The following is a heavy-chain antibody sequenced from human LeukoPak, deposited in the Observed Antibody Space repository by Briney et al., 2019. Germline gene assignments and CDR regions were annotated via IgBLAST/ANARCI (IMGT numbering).Heavy chain of an antibody. D-gene: IGHD5-18*01. CDR2: TYYRSQWNS. J-gene: IGHJ4*02. CDR3: ARDSEYNYGFDY. Sequence: SQTLSLTCAISGDSVSSNTAAWNWIRQSPSRGLEWLGRTYYRSQWNSDYALSVKSQIAINADTSKNQVSLKLNSVTAADTAVYYCARDSEYNYGFDYWGQGTLVTVSS. CDR1: GDSVSSNTAA. V-gene: IGHV6-1*01.